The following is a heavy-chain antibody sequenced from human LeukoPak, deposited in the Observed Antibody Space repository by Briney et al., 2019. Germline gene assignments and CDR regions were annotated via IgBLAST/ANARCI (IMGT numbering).Heavy chain of an antibody. V-gene: IGHV1-46*01. D-gene: IGHD3-9*01. CDR1: GYTFTSYY. CDR2: INPSGGST. CDR3: ARDRSRLRYLELLQKLSFDY. Sequence: ASVKVSCKASGYTFTSYYMHWVRQAPGQGLEWMGIINPSGGSTSYAQKFQGRVTMTRDTSTSTVYMELSSLRSEDTAVYYCARDRSRLRYLELLQKLSFDYWGQGTLVTVSS. J-gene: IGHJ4*02.